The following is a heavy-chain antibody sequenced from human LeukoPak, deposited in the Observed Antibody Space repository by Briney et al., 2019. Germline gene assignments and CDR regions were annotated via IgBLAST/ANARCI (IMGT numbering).Heavy chain of an antibody. J-gene: IGHJ6*02. CDR2: INHSGST. D-gene: IGHD6-19*01. CDR3: ASNVGSSGWYPAYYYYGMDV. Sequence: SETLSLTCAVYGGSFSGYDCSWIRQPPGKGLEWIGEINHSGSTNYNPSLKSRVTISVDTSKNQFSLKLSSVTAADTAVYYCASNVGSSGWYPAYYYYGMDVWGQGTTVTVSS. CDR1: GGSFSGYD. V-gene: IGHV4-34*01.